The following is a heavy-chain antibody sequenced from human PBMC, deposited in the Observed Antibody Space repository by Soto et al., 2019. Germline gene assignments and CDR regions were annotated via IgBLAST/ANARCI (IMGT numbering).Heavy chain of an antibody. CDR3: ARDRLMATAGTSRHYFGLDV. J-gene: IGHJ6*02. CDR1: GGSIRSGGYY. D-gene: IGHD5-18*01. CDR2: IYYSGNT. V-gene: IGHV4-31*03. Sequence: SETLSLTCTVSGGSIRSGGYYWSWVRQNPRRGLEWIGNIYYSGNTYYNPSLKSRLTISVDTSKNQFSLNLSSVTAADTAVYYCARDRLMATAGTSRHYFGLDVWGQGTTVTVSS.